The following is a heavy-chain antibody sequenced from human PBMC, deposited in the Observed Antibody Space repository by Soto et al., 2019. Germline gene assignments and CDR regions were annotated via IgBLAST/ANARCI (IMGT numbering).Heavy chain of an antibody. CDR2: IYWDYDK. D-gene: IGHD3-22*01. CDR1: GFSLSTSGVG. J-gene: IGHJ1*01. Sequence: QIPLKESGPTLVKPTQTLPLTCTFSGFSLSTSGVGVGWIRQPPGKGLEWLALIYWDYDKRYGPSQKSRLTITKNTSNNQVDLTTTNVDPGDTATYYCAHTRAIVVIVAEDANYQHWGQCTLVTVSS. CDR3: AHTRAIVVIVAEDANYQH. V-gene: IGHV2-5*05.